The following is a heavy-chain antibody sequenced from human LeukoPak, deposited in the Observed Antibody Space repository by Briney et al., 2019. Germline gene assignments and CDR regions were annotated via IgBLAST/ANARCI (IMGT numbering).Heavy chain of an antibody. V-gene: IGHV3-7*03. Sequence: GGSLRLSCAASGFTFTSYWMSWVRQAPGKGLEWVANIKQDGSEKYYVDSVKGRFTISRDNAKNSLYLQIDSLRVEDTAVYYGARGTKWLGFDYWGQGTLVTVSS. D-gene: IGHD6-19*01. CDR3: ARGTKWLGFDY. J-gene: IGHJ4*02. CDR1: GFTFTSYW. CDR2: IKQDGSEK.